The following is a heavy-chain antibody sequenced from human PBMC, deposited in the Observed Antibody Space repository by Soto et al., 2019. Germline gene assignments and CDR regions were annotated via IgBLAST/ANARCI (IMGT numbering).Heavy chain of an antibody. Sequence: LSLTCTVSGGSIINYYWTWIRQPAGKGLEWVGRIYSSGSTSYNPSLKSRLTMSVDTSKNQFSLKLTSVTAADTALYYCARQTTYSSSWFDYWGHGTLVTVSS. D-gene: IGHD6-13*01. J-gene: IGHJ5*01. V-gene: IGHV4-4*07. CDR3: ARQTTYSSSWFDY. CDR1: GGSIINYY. CDR2: IYSSGST.